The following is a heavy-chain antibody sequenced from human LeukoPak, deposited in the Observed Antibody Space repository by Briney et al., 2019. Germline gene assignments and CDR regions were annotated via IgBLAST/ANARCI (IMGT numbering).Heavy chain of an antibody. CDR3: AKGYCASATCYSRFES. V-gene: IGHV3-23*01. J-gene: IGHJ5*01. D-gene: IGHD2-2*01. CDR1: GFTFSSYA. CDR2: ISGSGGST. Sequence: GGSLRLSCAASGFTFSSYAMSWVRQAPGRGLEWVSLISGSGGSTHHADSVRGRFTISRDKSKNTLYLQMNSLRAEDTAVYYCAKGYCASATCYSRFESWGQGTLVTVSS.